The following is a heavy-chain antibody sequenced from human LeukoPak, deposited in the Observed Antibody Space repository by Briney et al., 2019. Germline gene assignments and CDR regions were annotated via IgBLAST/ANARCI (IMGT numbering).Heavy chain of an antibody. Sequence: SETLSLTCTVSGGSVCSGSYYWSWIRQPPGKGLEWIGYIYYSGSTNYNPSLKSRVTISVDTSKNQFSLKLSSVTAADTAVYYCARDRRIAVAGTRYYYYGMDVWGKGTTVTVSS. V-gene: IGHV4-61*01. CDR2: IYYSGST. CDR3: ARDRRIAVAGTRYYYYGMDV. D-gene: IGHD6-19*01. J-gene: IGHJ6*04. CDR1: GGSVCSGSYY.